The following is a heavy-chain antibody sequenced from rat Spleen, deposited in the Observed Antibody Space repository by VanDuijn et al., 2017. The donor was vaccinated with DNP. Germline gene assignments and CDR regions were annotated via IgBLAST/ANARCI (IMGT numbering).Heavy chain of an antibody. Sequence: EVQLVESGGGLVQPGRSLKLSCAVSGFTFSDYYMAWVRQTPTKGLEWVASITYDGGNTYYPDSVKGRFTISRDNAKSSLYLQMNSLRSEDTATYYCARQRVMYTTATGFAYWGQGTLVTVSS. D-gene: IGHD1-6*01. V-gene: IGHV5-20*01. CDR2: ITYDGGNT. CDR1: GFTFSDYY. J-gene: IGHJ3*01. CDR3: ARQRVMYTTATGFAY.